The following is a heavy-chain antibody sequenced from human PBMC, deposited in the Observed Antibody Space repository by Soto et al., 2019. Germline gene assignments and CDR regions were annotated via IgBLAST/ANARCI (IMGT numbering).Heavy chain of an antibody. V-gene: IGHV3-9*01. CDR3: AKVQGQMTSSYNYYGMDV. J-gene: IGHJ6*02. D-gene: IGHD2-21*02. CDR1: GFTFDDYA. CDR2: ISWNSDSI. Sequence: GGSLRLSCAASGFTFDDYAMHWVRQAPGKGLEWVSGISWNSDSIGYADSVKGRFTISRDNAKNSLYLQMDSLRAEDTALYYCAKVQGQMTSSYNYYGMDVWGQGTTVTVSS.